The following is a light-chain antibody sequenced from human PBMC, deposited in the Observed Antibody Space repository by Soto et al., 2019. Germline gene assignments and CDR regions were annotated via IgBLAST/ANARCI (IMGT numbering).Light chain of an antibody. CDR1: QTISLY. CDR3: QQSYLVPET. J-gene: IGKJ2*01. CDR2: TTS. V-gene: IGKV1-39*01. Sequence: DVQMTQSPSSLSASLGDRVTITCWASQTISLYLNWYQQKPGKAPKLLIATTSYLQNGVPSRFSGSRSGTDYSLTISSLQPEDFATYYCQQSYLVPETFGRGTKVDIK.